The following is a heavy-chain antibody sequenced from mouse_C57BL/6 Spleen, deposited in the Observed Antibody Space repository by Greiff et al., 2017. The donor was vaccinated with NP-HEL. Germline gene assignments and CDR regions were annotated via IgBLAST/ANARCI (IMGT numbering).Heavy chain of an antibody. CDR1: GYTFTDYY. CDR2: IYPGSGNT. CDR3: ARDYGSSSFDY. J-gene: IGHJ2*01. D-gene: IGHD1-1*01. V-gene: IGHV1-76*01. Sequence: VKLMESGAELVRPGASVKLSCKASGYTFTDYYINWVKQRPGQGLEWIARIYPGSGNTYYNEKFKGKATLTAEKSSSTAYMQLSSLTSEDSAVYFCARDYGSSSFDYWGQGTTLTVSS.